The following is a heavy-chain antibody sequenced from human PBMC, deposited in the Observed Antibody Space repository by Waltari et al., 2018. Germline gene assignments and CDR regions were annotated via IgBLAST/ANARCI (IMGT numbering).Heavy chain of an antibody. CDR2: VYHSVSS. CDR3: ASGWLVYYVDY. D-gene: IGHD6-19*01. V-gene: IGHV4-38-2*01. Sequence: QLQLQESGPGLVKPSETLSLTCAVSGSSISSGSYWGWIRPPPGKGLVWIGSVYHSVSSYDNRSRKSRVTIAVDTSKNQSAPKVSAETAADTAVEYWASGWLVYYVDYWGQGTLVTVSS. J-gene: IGHJ4*02. CDR1: GSSISSGSY.